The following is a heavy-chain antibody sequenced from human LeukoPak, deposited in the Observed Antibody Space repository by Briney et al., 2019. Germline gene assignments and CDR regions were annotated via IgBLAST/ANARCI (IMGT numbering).Heavy chain of an antibody. CDR2: MYYSGST. D-gene: IGHD2-21*02. CDR3: ARRVTSNWFDP. Sequence: SETLSLTCTVSGGSISSYYWSWIRQPPGKGLEWIGYMYYSGSTNYNPSLKSRVTISVDTSKNQVSLKLSSATAADTAVYYCARRVTSNWFDPWGQGTLVTVSS. J-gene: IGHJ5*02. CDR1: GGSISSYY. V-gene: IGHV4-59*08.